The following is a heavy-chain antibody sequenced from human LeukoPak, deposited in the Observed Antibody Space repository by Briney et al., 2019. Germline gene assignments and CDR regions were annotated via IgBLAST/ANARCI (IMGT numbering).Heavy chain of an antibody. CDR2: IYHSGST. D-gene: IGHD4-11*01. CDR1: GYSISSGYY. V-gene: IGHV4-38-2*02. CDR3: AREGRLPRGMDV. J-gene: IGHJ6*02. Sequence: SETLSLTCTVSGYSISSGYYWGWIRQPPGKGLEWIGSIYHSGSTYYNPSLKSRVTISVDTSKDQFSLKLSSVTAADTAVYYCAREGRLPRGMDVWGQGTTVTVS.